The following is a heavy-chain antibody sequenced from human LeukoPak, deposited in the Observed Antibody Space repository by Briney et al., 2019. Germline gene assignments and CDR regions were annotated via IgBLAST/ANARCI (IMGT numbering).Heavy chain of an antibody. CDR3: ARRSSSGYYSGY. D-gene: IGHD3-22*01. J-gene: IGHJ4*02. Sequence: SETLSLTXTVSGGSISSSSYYWGWIRQPPRKELEWIGSIYYSGSTYYNPSLKSRVTISVDTSKNQFSLKLSSVTAADTAVYYCARRSSSGYYSGYWGQGTLVTVSS. CDR1: GGSISSSSYY. V-gene: IGHV4-39*01. CDR2: IYYSGST.